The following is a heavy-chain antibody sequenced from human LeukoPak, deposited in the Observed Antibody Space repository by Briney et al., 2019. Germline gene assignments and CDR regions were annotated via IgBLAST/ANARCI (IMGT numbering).Heavy chain of an antibody. CDR1: GFTFSSYG. D-gene: IGHD4-17*01. Sequence: GGSLRLSCAASGFTFSSYGMHWVRQAPGKGLEWVAVISYDGSNKYYADSVKGRFTISRDNSKNTLYLQMNSLRAEDTAVYYCANEPYGDYSTPGNWFDPWGQGTLVTVSS. J-gene: IGHJ5*02. V-gene: IGHV3-30*18. CDR3: ANEPYGDYSTPGNWFDP. CDR2: ISYDGSNK.